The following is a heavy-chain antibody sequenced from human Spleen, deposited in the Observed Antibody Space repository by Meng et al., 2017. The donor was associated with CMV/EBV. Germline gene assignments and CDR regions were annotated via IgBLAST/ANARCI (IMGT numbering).Heavy chain of an antibody. V-gene: IGHV1-2*02. D-gene: IGHD2-15*01. Sequence: ASVKVSCKSSGYTFTGHYIHWVRQAPGQGLEWMGWINPSSGFTNYAQKFQGRVTITKDTSLTTTYMDVSRLTSDDTAMYYCARGSEDFVVEPPTVWSDFWGQGTRVTVSS. CDR3: ARGSEDFVVEPPTVWSDF. J-gene: IGHJ4*02. CDR1: GYTFTGHY. CDR2: INPSSGFT.